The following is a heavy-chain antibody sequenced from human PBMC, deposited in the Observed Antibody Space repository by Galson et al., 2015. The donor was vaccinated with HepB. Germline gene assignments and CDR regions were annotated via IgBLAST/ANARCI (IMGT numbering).Heavy chain of an antibody. V-gene: IGHV3-11*05. CDR3: ARDRSSSWYRLGNFDY. CDR1: GFTLSDYY. J-gene: IGHJ4*02. CDR2: ISSSSYT. Sequence: SLRLSCAASGFTLSDYYMSWIRQAPGKGLEWVSYISSSSYTNYADSVKGRFTISRDNAKNSLYLQMNSLRAEDTAVYYCARDRSSSWYRLGNFDYWGQGTLVTVSS. D-gene: IGHD6-13*01.